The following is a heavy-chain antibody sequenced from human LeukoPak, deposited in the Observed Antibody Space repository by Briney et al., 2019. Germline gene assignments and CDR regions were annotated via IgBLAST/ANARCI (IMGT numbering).Heavy chain of an antibody. CDR2: IYSSGGT. Sequence: SETLSLTCSVSGGSISGYYWSWIRQPPGKGLEWIGYIYSSGGTNYNPSLKSRVTISVDTSKNQFSLKLSSVTAADTAVYYCEVSGGSTNGIYFDYWGQGTLVTVSS. J-gene: IGHJ4*02. D-gene: IGHD2-8*01. V-gene: IGHV4-59*12. CDR3: EVSGGSTNGIYFDY. CDR1: GGSISGYY.